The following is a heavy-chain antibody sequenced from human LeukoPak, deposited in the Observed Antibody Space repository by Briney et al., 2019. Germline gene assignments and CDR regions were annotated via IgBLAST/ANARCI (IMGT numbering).Heavy chain of an antibody. V-gene: IGHV3-30*18. CDR2: MSYDGSNK. Sequence: PGGSLRLSCAASGFTFSSYGMHWVRQAPGKGLEWVAVMSYDGSNKYYADSVKDRFTISRDNSKNTLYLQMNSLRAEDTAVYYCAKRQLKDIVVVVAATLGAFDIWGQGTMVTVSS. J-gene: IGHJ3*02. CDR3: AKRQLKDIVVVVAATLGAFDI. CDR1: GFTFSSYG. D-gene: IGHD2-15*01.